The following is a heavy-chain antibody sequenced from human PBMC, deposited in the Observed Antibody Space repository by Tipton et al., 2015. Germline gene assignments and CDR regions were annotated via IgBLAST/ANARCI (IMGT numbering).Heavy chain of an antibody. D-gene: IGHD5-24*01. CDR2: IYHSGTT. J-gene: IGHJ6*02. V-gene: IGHV4-34*01. CDR3: ARGGSPIIEMAYHHYGLDV. CDR1: GGSFYTYY. Sequence: TLSLTCSLSGGSFYTYYGTWIRQPPGQGLEWIGEIYHSGTTNYNPSLRGRFTISLRRPKNQLSLKVYSVTAADTAIYYCARGGSPIIEMAYHHYGLDVWGQGTTVTVSS.